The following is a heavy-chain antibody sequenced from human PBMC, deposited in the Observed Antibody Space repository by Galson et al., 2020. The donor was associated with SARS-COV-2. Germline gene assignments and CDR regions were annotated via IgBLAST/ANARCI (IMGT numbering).Heavy chain of an antibody. CDR1: GFTFSSYA. V-gene: IGHV3-23*01. CDR3: AKDLYYDILTGYYKLPRGAFDI. J-gene: IGHJ3*02. D-gene: IGHD3-9*01. CDR2: ISGSGGST. Sequence: TGGSLRLSCAASGFTFSSYAMSWVRQAPGKGLEWVSAISGSGGSTYYADSVKGRFTISRDNSKNTLYLQMNSLRAEDTAVYYCAKDLYYDILTGYYKLPRGAFDIWGQGTMVTVSS.